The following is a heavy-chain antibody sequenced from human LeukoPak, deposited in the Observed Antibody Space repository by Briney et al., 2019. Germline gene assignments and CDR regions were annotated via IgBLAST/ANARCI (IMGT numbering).Heavy chain of an antibody. CDR3: ARTQVNYDYVWGSYLPYYYYYMDV. CDR2: INPNSGGT. J-gene: IGHJ6*03. V-gene: IGHV1-2*02. CDR1: GYTFTGYY. D-gene: IGHD3-16*02. Sequence: GASVKVSCKASGYTFTGYYMHWVRQAPGQGLEWMGWINPNSGGTNYAQKFQGRVTMTRDTSISTAYMELSRLRSDDTAVYYCARTQVNYDYVWGSYLPYYYYYMDVWGKGTTVTVSS.